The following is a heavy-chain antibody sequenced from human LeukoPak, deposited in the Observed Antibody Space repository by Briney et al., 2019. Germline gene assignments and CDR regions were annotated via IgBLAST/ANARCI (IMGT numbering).Heavy chain of an antibody. D-gene: IGHD6-13*01. CDR3: IAAAVLVLGVDY. V-gene: IGHV4-34*03. J-gene: IGHJ4*02. CDR2: INHSGST. CDR1: GGSVSDYY. Sequence: SETLSLTCTISGGSVSDYYWSWIRQPPGKGLEWIGEINHSGSTNYNPSLKSRVTISVDTSKNQFSLKLSSVTAADTAVYYCIAAAVLVLGVDYWGQGTLVTVSS.